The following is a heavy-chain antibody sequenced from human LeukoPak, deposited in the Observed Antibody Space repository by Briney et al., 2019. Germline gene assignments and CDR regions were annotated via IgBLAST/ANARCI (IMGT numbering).Heavy chain of an antibody. CDR1: GYTFTGYY. D-gene: IGHD2-8*01. J-gene: IGHJ3*02. CDR3: ARDIVLMVYAKRGDAFDI. CDR2: INPNSGGT. Sequence: ASVKVSCKASGYTFTGYYMHWVRQAPGQGLEWMGWINPNSGGTNYAQKFQGRVTMTRDTSTSTAYMELSRLRSDDTAVYYCARDIVLMVYAKRGDAFDIWGQGTMVTVSS. V-gene: IGHV1-2*02.